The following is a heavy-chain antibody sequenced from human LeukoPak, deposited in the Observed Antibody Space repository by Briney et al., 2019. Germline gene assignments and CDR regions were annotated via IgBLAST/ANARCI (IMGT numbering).Heavy chain of an antibody. D-gene: IGHD6-13*01. CDR3: AHPPRSSSWDEAFDI. J-gene: IGHJ3*02. V-gene: IGHV4-59*08. CDR2: IYYSGST. CDR1: GGSISSYY. Sequence: PSETLSLTCTVSGGSISSYYWSWIRQPPGKGLEWIGYIYYSGSTNYNPSLKSRVTISVDTSKNQFSLKLSSVTAADTAVYYCAHPPRSSSWDEAFDIWGQGTMVTVSS.